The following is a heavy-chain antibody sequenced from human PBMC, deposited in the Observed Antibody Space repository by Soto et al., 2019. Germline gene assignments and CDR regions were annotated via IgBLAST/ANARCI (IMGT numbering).Heavy chain of an antibody. D-gene: IGHD3-22*01. V-gene: IGHV4-38-2*01. CDR2: IYHSGST. J-gene: IGHJ4*02. CDR3: ARVGPFYYDSSGYQSCH. CDR1: GYSISSGYY. Sequence: SETLSLTCAVSGYSISSGYYWGWIRQPPGKGLEWIGSIYHSGSTYYNPSLKSRVTISVDTSKNQFSLKLSSVTAADTAVYYCARVGPFYYDSSGYQSCHWGQGTLVTVSS.